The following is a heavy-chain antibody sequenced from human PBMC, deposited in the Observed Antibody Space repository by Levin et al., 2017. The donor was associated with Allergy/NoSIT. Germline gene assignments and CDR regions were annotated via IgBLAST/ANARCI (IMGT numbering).Heavy chain of an antibody. CDR1: GYTFTGYY. J-gene: IGHJ4*02. D-gene: IGHD2-2*01. Sequence: ASVKVSCKASGYTFTGYYMHWVRQAPGQGLEWMGWINPNSGGTNYAQKFQGRVTMTRDTSISTAYMELSRLRSDDTAVYYCARGLGYCSSTSCPAYFDYWGQGTLVTVSS. CDR3: ARGLGYCSSTSCPAYFDY. V-gene: IGHV1-2*02. CDR2: INPNSGGT.